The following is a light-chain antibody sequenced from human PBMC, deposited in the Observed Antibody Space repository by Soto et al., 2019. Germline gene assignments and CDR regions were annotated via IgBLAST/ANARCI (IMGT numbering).Light chain of an antibody. CDR2: NNN. V-gene: IGLV1-44*01. CDR1: SSNIGGNP. J-gene: IGLJ2*01. CDR3: QSYDPTSVV. Sequence: QLVLTQPPSASGTPGQRVTISCSGSSSNIGGNPVNWYQQLPGTAPKLLIYNNNQRPSGVPDRFSGSKSGTSASLAISGLQSEDEADYYCQSYDPTSVVFGGGTKLTVL.